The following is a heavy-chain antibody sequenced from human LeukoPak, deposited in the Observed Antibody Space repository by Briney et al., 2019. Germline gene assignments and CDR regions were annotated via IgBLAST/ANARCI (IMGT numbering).Heavy chain of an antibody. J-gene: IGHJ4*02. CDR1: GFTFSGYS. CDR3: ARVARRGPFDY. Sequence: GGSLRLSCAASGFTFSGYSMNWVRQAPGKGLEWVSYISGSSSPVFYADSVKGRFTISRDNAKNSLYLQMNSLRAEDTAVYYCARVARRGPFDYWGQGTLVTVSS. CDR2: ISGSSSPV. V-gene: IGHV3-48*04.